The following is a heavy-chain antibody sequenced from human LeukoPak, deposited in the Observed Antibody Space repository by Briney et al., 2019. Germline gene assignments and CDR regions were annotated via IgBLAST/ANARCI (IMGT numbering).Heavy chain of an antibody. CDR3: ARQYDSGWYKGYFQY. V-gene: IGHV4-34*01. D-gene: IGHD6-19*01. Sequence: PSETLPLTCGVNGGSFSGYYWTWIRQPPGKGLEWIGEVNHGRSTNYNPSLKSRVTISVDTSKSQFSLKLSSVTAADTAVYYCARQYDSGWYKGYFQYWGQGTLVTVSS. CDR2: VNHGRST. J-gene: IGHJ1*01. CDR1: GGSFSGYY.